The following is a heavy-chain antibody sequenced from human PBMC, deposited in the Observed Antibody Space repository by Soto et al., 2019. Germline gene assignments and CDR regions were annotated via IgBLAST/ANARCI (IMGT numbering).Heavy chain of an antibody. Sequence: PFQMMPLTCTVSGGSISSYYWGRIRQTHGKVLEWIGSIFYRGSTYYNPSLKSRVTIYVDTPNNQFSLKLTSVTAEDTAVYYCATPGGQLWFNYSDYWGK. CDR1: GGSISSYY. CDR2: IFYRGST. D-gene: IGHD3-10*01. J-gene: IGHJ4*02. V-gene: IGHV4-39*01. CDR3: ATPGGQLWFNYSDY.